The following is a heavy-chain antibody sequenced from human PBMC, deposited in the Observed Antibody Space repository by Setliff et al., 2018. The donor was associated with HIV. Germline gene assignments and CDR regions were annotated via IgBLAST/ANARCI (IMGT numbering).Heavy chain of an antibody. V-gene: IGHV3-7*03. CDR3: ARDPRTDSSYAWFDS. D-gene: IGHD6-6*01. Sequence: ETLSLTCTVSNGSISNHYWSWIRQSPGKGLEWVANINQDGSEKKYVDSMKGRLTISRDNAKNSLYLQMTSLRAEDTALYFCARDPRTDSSYAWFDSWGQGTQVTVSS. CDR2: INQDGSEK. J-gene: IGHJ5*01. CDR1: NGSISNHY.